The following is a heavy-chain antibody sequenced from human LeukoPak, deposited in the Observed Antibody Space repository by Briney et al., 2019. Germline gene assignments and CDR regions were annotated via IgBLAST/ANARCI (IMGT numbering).Heavy chain of an antibody. CDR3: AHTVTPRYFQF. Sequence: GGSLRLSCAPSGFTFSSFAMSWVRQAPGKGLEWVSFISSSSSYIYYADSVKGRFTISRDNAKNSLYLQMNSLRTEDTALYYCAHTVTPRYFQFWGQGTLVTVSS. D-gene: IGHD4-17*01. V-gene: IGHV3-21*01. J-gene: IGHJ1*01. CDR1: GFTFSSFA. CDR2: ISSSSSYI.